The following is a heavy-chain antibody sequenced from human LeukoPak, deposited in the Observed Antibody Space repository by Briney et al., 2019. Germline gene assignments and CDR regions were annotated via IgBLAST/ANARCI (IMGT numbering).Heavy chain of an antibody. CDR2: ISGSGGST. CDR1: GFTFSSYA. CDR3: TNDPPTSGV. Sequence: GRSLRLSCAASGFTFSSYAMSWVRQAPGKGLEWVSAISGSGGSTYYADSVKGRFTISRDNSKNTLYLQISSLRAEDTAVYYCTNDPPTSGVWGQGTTVIVSS. V-gene: IGHV3-23*01. J-gene: IGHJ6*02.